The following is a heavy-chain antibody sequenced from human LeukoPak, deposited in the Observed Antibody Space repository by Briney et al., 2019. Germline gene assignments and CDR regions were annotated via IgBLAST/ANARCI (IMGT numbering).Heavy chain of an antibody. J-gene: IGHJ6*03. D-gene: IGHD6-6*01. CDR3: ASSSSSGPYYYYYYYMDV. Sequence: SETLSLTCAVYGGSFSGYYWSWIRQPPGKGLEWIGEINHSGSTNYNPSLKSRVTISVDTSKNQFSLKLSSVTAADTAVYYCASSSSSGPYYYYYYYMDVWGKGTTVTVSS. CDR2: INHSGST. CDR1: GGSFSGYY. V-gene: IGHV4-34*01.